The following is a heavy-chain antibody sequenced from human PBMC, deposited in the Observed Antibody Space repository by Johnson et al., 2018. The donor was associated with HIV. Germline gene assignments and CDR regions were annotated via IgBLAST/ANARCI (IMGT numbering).Heavy chain of an antibody. D-gene: IGHD6-19*01. Sequence: VQLVESGGGLVQPGRSLRLSCAPSGFTFDDYAMHWVRQAPGKGLEWVSGISWNSDNIAYADSVRGRFTIARDNAKNSLHLQMNSLRAEDTAFYYCAKARVRYSSDVDALDILGQGTMVTVSS. J-gene: IGHJ3*02. CDR3: AKARVRYSSDVDALDI. V-gene: IGHV3-9*01. CDR1: GFTFDDYA. CDR2: ISWNSDNI.